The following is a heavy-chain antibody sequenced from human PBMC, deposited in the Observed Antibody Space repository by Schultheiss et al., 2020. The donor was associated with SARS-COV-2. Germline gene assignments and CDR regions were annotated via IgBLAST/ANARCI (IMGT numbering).Heavy chain of an antibody. CDR2: IRSKANSYAT. V-gene: IGHV3-73*01. J-gene: IGHJ4*02. D-gene: IGHD1-26*01. CDR3: ARGQGGAFSSFDY. CDR1: GFTFSGSA. Sequence: GGSLRLSCAASGFTFSGSAMHWVRQASGKGLEWVGRIRSKANSYATAYAASVKGRFTISRDDSKNMLYLQMNSLTTEDTAVYYCARGQGGAFSSFDYWGPGTLVTVSS.